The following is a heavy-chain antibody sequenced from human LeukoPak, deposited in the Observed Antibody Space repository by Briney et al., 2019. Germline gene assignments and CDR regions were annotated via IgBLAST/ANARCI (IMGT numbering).Heavy chain of an antibody. CDR2: ISDSGDST. CDR1: GFTFSNYA. Sequence: GGSLRLSCAASGFTFSNYAMSWVRQAPGKGLEWVSVISDSGDSTYYAGSVEGRFTLSRDTSRDTLFLQMNSLRAEDTAVYCCALRGYGDFSPFDYWGQGTLVTVSS. V-gene: IGHV3-23*01. J-gene: IGHJ4*02. D-gene: IGHD4-17*01. CDR3: ALRGYGDFSPFDY.